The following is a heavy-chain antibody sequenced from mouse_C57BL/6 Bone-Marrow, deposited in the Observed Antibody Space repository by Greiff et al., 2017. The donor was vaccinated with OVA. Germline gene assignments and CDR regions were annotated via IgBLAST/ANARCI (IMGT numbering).Heavy chain of an antibody. CDR3: ARGTGYYAMDY. CDR1: GFTFSSYG. Sequence: DVKLVESGGDLVKPGGSLKLSCAASGFTFSSYGMSWVRQTPDKRLEWVATISSGGSYTYYPDSVKGRFTISRDNAKNTLYLQMSSLKSEDTAMYYGARGTGYYAMDYWGQGTSVTVSS. J-gene: IGHJ4*01. D-gene: IGHD4-1*01. CDR2: ISSGGSYT. V-gene: IGHV5-6*02.